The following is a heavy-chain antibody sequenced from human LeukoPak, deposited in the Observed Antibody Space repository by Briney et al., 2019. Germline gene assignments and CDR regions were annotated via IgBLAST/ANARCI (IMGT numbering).Heavy chain of an antibody. CDR3: AQAGIVTAAREGDAFDM. V-gene: IGHV3-9*03. Sequence: GGSLRLSCAASGFSFNDYAMHWVRQAPGKGLEWVSGISWNSGSIGYADSVKGRFTISRDNAKNSLYLQMNSLRAEDMALYYCAQAGIVTAAREGDAFDMGGQGTMVTVSP. D-gene: IGHD6-13*01. CDR1: GFSFNDYA. J-gene: IGHJ3*02. CDR2: ISWNSGSI.